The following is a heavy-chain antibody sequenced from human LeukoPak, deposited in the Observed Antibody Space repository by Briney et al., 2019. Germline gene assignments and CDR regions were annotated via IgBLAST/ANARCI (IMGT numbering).Heavy chain of an antibody. CDR1: GGSISSGGYY. CDR2: IYYSGST. D-gene: IGHD2-2*01. V-gene: IGHV4-31*03. J-gene: IGHJ4*02. CDR3: ARDACSSTSCSFDY. Sequence: PSETLSLTCTVSGGSISSGGYYWSWIRQHPGKGLEWIGYIYYSGSTYYNPSLKSRVTISVDTSKNQSSLKLSSVTAADTAVYYCARDACSSTSCSFDYWGQGTLVTVSS.